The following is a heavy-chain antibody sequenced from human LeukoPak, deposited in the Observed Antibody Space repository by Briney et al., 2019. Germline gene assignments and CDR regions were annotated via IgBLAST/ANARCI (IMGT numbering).Heavy chain of an antibody. CDR2: VSAYNGKT. Sequence: ASVKVSCKASGYTFTDFGITWVRQAPGQGLEWMGWVSAYNGKTNYAQKFQGRVTMTTHTSTRTAYMELRSLRSDDTAVYYCARDGPDYGDYINFDYWGPGTLVTVSS. J-gene: IGHJ4*02. D-gene: IGHD4-17*01. V-gene: IGHV1-18*01. CDR3: ARDGPDYGDYINFDY. CDR1: GYTFTDFG.